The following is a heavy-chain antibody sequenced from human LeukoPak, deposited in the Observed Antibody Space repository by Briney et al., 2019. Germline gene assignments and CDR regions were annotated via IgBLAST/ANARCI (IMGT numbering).Heavy chain of an antibody. CDR3: ARWRSGDFVDAFDI. Sequence: PGGSLRLSCAASGFTFSSYDMHWVRQATGKGLEWVSAIGTAGDTYYPGSVKGRFTISRENAKNSLYLQMNSLRAGDTAVYYCARWRSGDFVDAFDIWGQGTMVTVSS. CDR2: IGTAGDT. D-gene: IGHD2-21*02. CDR1: GFTFSSYD. V-gene: IGHV3-13*01. J-gene: IGHJ3*02.